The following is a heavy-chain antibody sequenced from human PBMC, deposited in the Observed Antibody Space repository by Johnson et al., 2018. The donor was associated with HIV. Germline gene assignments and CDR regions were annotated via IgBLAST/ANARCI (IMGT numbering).Heavy chain of an antibody. CDR1: GFTFSSYA. J-gene: IGHJ3*02. Sequence: QVQLLESGGGVVQPGRSLRLSCAASGFTFSSYAMHWVRQAPGKGLEWVAVISYAGSNKYYADSVQGRFTISRDNSKNTLYLQMNSLRAEDTAVYYCARGGGYSIAAPSDAFDIWGQGTMVTVSS. CDR2: ISYAGSNK. D-gene: IGHD6-6*01. V-gene: IGHV3-30-3*01. CDR3: ARGGGYSIAAPSDAFDI.